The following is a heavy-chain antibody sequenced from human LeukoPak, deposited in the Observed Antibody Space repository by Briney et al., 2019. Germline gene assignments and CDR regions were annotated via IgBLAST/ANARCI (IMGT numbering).Heavy chain of an antibody. CDR2: IKLDGSET. CDR1: GFTFSDYW. J-gene: IGHJ5*02. D-gene: IGHD1-20*01. V-gene: IGHV3-7*03. CDR3: ARGLLNWNDPTETNNWFDP. Sequence: PGGSLRLSCAASGFTFSDYWMSWVRQAPGKGLEWVANIKLDGSETYYADSVKGRLTISRDNAENSLYLQMNSLRVEDTAVYYCARGLLNWNDPTETNNWFDPWGQGTLVTVSS.